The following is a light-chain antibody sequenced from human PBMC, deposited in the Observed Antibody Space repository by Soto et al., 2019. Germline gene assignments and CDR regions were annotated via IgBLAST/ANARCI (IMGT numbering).Light chain of an antibody. Sequence: DLQMTQSPPSMSASVGDRVTITCRASPDISSWLAWYQQKPGKAPELLVYAASTLQSGFPSRFSGSGSVTHFTLTISSLQAEDFATYYCQKSNRYPFTCGQGPRLEI. CDR1: PDISSW. J-gene: IGKJ5*01. CDR2: AAS. CDR3: QKSNRYPFT. V-gene: IGKV1-12*02.